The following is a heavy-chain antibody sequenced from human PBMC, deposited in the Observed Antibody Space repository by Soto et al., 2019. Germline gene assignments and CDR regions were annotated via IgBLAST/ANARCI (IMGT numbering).Heavy chain of an antibody. D-gene: IGHD3-22*01. CDR1: GFTFSGYW. CDR2: ISSDGSST. Sequence: EVQLVESGGGLVQPGGSLRLSCEASGFTFSGYWMHWVRQGPGKELVWVSRISSDGSSTNYADSVKGRFTISRDNAKNTLYLQMNSLRAEDTAVYYCARCWYYYDRSSYFSGDAFDIWGHGTMVTVSS. CDR3: ARCWYYYDRSSYFSGDAFDI. J-gene: IGHJ3*02. V-gene: IGHV3-74*01.